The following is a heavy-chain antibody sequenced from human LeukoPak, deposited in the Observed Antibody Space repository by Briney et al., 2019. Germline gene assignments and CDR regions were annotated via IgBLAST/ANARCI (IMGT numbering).Heavy chain of an antibody. CDR2: IYHSGST. J-gene: IGHJ6*03. V-gene: IGHV4-30-2*01. D-gene: IGHD6-19*01. CDR3: AGSSGWYRYYYYYMDV. CDR1: GGSISSGGYY. Sequence: PSQTLSLTCTVSGGSISSGGYYWSWIRQPPGKGLEWIGYIYHSGSTYYNPSLKSRVTISVDRSKNQFSLKLSSVTAADTAVYYCAGSSGWYRYYYYYMDVWGKGTTVTVSS.